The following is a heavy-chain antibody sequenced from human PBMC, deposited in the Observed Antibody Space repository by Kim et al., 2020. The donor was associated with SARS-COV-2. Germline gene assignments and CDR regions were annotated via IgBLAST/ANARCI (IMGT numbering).Heavy chain of an antibody. CDR2: IIGSGGST. V-gene: IGHV3-74*01. Sequence: GGSLRLSCAASGVTSSRHGISWVRQAPGKGLMWVSRIIGSGGSTDYVDSVKGRFTISRDIAKNTVYLEMNSLRVEDTAVYYCASLYPPCYWGEGT. CDR1: GVTSSRHG. J-gene: IGHJ4*02. D-gene: IGHD3-10*01. CDR3: ASLYPPCY.